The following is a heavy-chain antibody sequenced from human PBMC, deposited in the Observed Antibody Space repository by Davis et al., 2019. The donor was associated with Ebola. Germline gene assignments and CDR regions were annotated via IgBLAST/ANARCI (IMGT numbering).Heavy chain of an antibody. J-gene: IGHJ4*02. CDR1: WFTFSGSA. V-gene: IGHV3-73*01. D-gene: IGHD4-17*01. CDR3: TSQTTVTDY. CDR2: IRSKANSYAT. Sequence: GGSLRLSCAASWFTFSGSAMHWVRQASGKGLEWVGRIRSKANSYATAYAASVKGRFTISRDDSKNTAYLQMNSLKTEDTAVYYCTSQTTVTDYWGQGTLVTVSS.